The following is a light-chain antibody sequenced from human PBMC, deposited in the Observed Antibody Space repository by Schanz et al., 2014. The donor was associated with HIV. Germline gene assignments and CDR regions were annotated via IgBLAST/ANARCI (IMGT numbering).Light chain of an antibody. V-gene: IGKV3-11*01. CDR2: VAS. Sequence: EIVLTQSPATLSLSPGERAILSCRASQSVGTYLAWYQQRPGQAPRLLIYVASNRATGIPARFSGSGSGTDFTLTISRLEPEDFAVYYCQHRSNWPWTFGQGTKVEVK. CDR1: QSVGTY. J-gene: IGKJ1*01. CDR3: QHRSNWPWT.